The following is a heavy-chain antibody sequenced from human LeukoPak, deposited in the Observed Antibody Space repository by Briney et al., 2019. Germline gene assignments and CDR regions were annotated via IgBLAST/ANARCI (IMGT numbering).Heavy chain of an antibody. D-gene: IGHD4-17*01. CDR3: AKGGNGDYIDY. CDR1: TFTFKRYA. J-gene: IGHJ4*02. Sequence: PGGSLRLFCAASTFTFKRYAMSWVRQAPGKGLEWVSAITGSGGTTYYADSVKGRFTIYRDNSKNTLYLQMNSLRAEDTVVYFCAKGGNGDYIDYWGQGTLVTVSS. CDR2: ITGSGGTT. V-gene: IGHV3-23*01.